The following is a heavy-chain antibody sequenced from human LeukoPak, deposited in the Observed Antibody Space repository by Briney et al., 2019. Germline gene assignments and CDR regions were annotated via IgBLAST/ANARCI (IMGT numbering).Heavy chain of an antibody. Sequence: AASVKVSCKASGYTFPGYYMHWVRQAPGQGLEWMGWINPNSGGTNYAQKFQGRVTMTRDTSISTACMELSRLRSDDTAVYYCAREHSSSSGKVFDYWGQGTLVTVSS. CDR2: INPNSGGT. CDR3: AREHSSSSGKVFDY. J-gene: IGHJ4*02. V-gene: IGHV1-2*02. D-gene: IGHD6-6*01. CDR1: GYTFPGYY.